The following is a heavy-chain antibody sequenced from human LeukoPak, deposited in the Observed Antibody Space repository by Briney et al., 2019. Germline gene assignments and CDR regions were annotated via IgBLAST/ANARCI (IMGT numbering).Heavy chain of an antibody. V-gene: IGHV1-18*01. Sequence: GASVKVSCKTSGYTFTTYGISWVRQAPGQGLEWMGWISAHNGNTNYAQKLQGGVTMTTDTSTSTAYMELRSLRSDDTAVYYCARVSYSSSWDSRDYYYMDVWGEGTTVTVSS. CDR3: ARVSYSSSWDSRDYYYMDV. CDR2: ISAHNGNT. J-gene: IGHJ6*03. D-gene: IGHD6-13*01. CDR1: GYTFTTYG.